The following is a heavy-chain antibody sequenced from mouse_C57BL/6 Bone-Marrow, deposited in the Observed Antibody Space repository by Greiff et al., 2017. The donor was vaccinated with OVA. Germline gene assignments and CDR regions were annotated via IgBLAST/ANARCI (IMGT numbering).Heavy chain of an antibody. J-gene: IGHJ2*01. CDR1: GYTFTSYW. V-gene: IGHV1-64*01. Sequence: QVQLQQPGAELVKPGASVKLSCKASGYTFTSYWMHWVKQRPGQGLEWIGMIHPNSGSTNYNEKFKSKPTLTVDKSSSTAYMQLSSLTSEDSAVYYCAREGYGNYVDYFDYWGQGTTLTVSS. CDR2: IHPNSGST. CDR3: AREGYGNYVDYFDY. D-gene: IGHD2-10*02.